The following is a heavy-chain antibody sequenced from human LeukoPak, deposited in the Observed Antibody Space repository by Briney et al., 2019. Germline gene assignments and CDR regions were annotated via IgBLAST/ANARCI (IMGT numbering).Heavy chain of an antibody. CDR3: ARERGIAAAGPIDP. CDR2: IYHSGST. CDR1: GYSISSGYY. J-gene: IGHJ5*02. V-gene: IGHV4-38-2*02. Sequence: SETLSLTCSVSGYSISSGYYWGWIRQPPGKGLEWIGSIYHSGSTYYNPSLKSRVTISVDTSKNQFSLKLSSVTAADTAVYYCARERGIAAAGPIDPWGQGTLVTVSS. D-gene: IGHD6-13*01.